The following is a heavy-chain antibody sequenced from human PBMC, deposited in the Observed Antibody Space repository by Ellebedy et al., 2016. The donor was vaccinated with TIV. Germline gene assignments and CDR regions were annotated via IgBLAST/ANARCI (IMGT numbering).Heavy chain of an antibody. CDR3: AKDAVLGDGYWEFDS. J-gene: IGHJ4*02. CDR2: IVGGGGT. D-gene: IGHD5-18*01. Sequence: GESLKISCAASGLSFRYAMSWVRQAPGKGLEWVSGIVGGGGTYYLDSVKGRFTISKDISTNTLSLQMNNLRAEDSAMYYCAKDAVLGDGYWEFDSWGQGTLVTVSS. CDR1: GLSFRYA. V-gene: IGHV3-23*01.